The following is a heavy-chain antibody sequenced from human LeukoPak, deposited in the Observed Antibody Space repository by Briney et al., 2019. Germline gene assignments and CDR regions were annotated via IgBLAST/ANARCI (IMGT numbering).Heavy chain of an antibody. V-gene: IGHV3-30-3*01. J-gene: IGHJ4*02. CDR1: GFTFSSYA. CDR3: AKDVKAAAATYFDY. D-gene: IGHD6-13*01. Sequence: GRSLRLSCAASGFTFSSYAMHWVRQAPGKGLEWVAVISYDGSNKYYADSVKGRFTISRDNSKNTLYLQMNSLRAEDTAVYYCAKDVKAAAATYFDYWGQGTLVTVSS. CDR2: ISYDGSNK.